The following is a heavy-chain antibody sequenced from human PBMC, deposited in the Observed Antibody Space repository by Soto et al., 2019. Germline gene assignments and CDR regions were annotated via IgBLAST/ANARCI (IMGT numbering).Heavy chain of an antibody. Sequence: QVQLQQWGAGLLKPSETLSLTCAVYGGSFSGYYWSWIRQPPGKGLEWIGEINYSGSTNYNPSLKSRVSISVDTSKKQFSLKLSSVTAADTAVYYCARWGPNGVAVAGQFDPIWGQGTMVTVSS. J-gene: IGHJ3*02. CDR1: GGSFSGYY. V-gene: IGHV4-34*01. CDR2: INYSGST. D-gene: IGHD6-19*01. CDR3: ARWGPNGVAVAGQFDPI.